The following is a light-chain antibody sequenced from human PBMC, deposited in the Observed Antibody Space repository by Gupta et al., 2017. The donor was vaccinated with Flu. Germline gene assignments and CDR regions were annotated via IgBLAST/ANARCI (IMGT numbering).Light chain of an antibody. CDR1: QSVLDSSNNKNY. J-gene: IGKJ5*01. Sequence: DIVMTQSPDSLAVSLGERATINCKSSQSVLDSSNNKNYLAWYQHRPGQPPKLLIYWSSARESGVPDRFSGSASATDFTLTISSLQAEDVAVYFCQQDYSAPPTFGQGTRLAI. CDR2: WSS. V-gene: IGKV4-1*01. CDR3: QQDYSAPPT.